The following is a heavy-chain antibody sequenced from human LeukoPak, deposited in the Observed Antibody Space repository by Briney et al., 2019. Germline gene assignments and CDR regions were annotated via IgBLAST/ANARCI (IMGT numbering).Heavy chain of an antibody. D-gene: IGHD3-10*01. Sequence: GGSLRLSCAASGFTVSYNYMSWVRQAPGKGLEWVSTIYRGGSTYYADSVKGRFTISRDNSKNTVYLQMNSPRDEDTAVYYCARGSYGSGNYYMGDAFDMWGQGTMVTVSS. CDR2: IYRGGST. J-gene: IGHJ3*02. CDR3: ARGSYGSGNYYMGDAFDM. CDR1: GFTVSYNY. V-gene: IGHV3-53*01.